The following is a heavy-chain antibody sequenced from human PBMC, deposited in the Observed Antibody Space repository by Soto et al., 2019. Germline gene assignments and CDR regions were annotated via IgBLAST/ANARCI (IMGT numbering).Heavy chain of an antibody. Sequence: QVQLVQSGPEVKKPGASVKVSCRASGYTFTGYYLHWVRQAPGHGLEWMGWINPNTGGTNYAQKFQDRVTMTRDRSISTAYMELSSLRSNDTAVFYCARGAYDFWTTYYTDFDFWGQGTVVTVSS. CDR3: ARGAYDFWTTYYTDFDF. CDR1: GYTFTGYY. CDR2: INPNTGGT. J-gene: IGHJ4*02. D-gene: IGHD3-3*01. V-gene: IGHV1-2*02.